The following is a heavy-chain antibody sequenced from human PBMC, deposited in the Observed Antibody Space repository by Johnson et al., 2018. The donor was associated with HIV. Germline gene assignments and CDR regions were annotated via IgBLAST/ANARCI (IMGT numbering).Heavy chain of an antibody. CDR1: GLTVSTND. J-gene: IGHJ3*02. CDR3: AREGNYYDSSSHAFDI. V-gene: IGHV3-66*01. D-gene: IGHD3-22*01. Sequence: VQLVESGGGVVQPGRSLRLSCAASGLTVSTNDINWVRQAPGNGLEWVAIIYSGDSTYYADSLEGRFTISRDNSKNTLYLQMNSLRAEDTAVYYCAREGNYYDSSSHAFDIWGQGTMVTVSS. CDR2: IYSGDST.